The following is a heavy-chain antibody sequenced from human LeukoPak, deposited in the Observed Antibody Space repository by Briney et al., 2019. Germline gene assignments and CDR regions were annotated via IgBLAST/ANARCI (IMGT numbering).Heavy chain of an antibody. CDR2: ISAYNGNT. J-gene: IGHJ6*03. CDR3: ARGAAAAGTYYYYYMDV. CDR1: GYTITSYG. Sequence: ASLKVSCKASGYTITSYGISWVRQAPGEGLEWTGWISAYNGNTNYAQKLQGRVTMTTDTSTSTAYMELRSLRSDDTAVYYCARGAAAAGTYYYYYMDVWGKGTTVTVSS. D-gene: IGHD6-13*01. V-gene: IGHV1-18*01.